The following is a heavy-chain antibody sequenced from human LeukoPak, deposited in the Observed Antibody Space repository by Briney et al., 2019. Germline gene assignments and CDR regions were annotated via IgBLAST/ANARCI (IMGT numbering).Heavy chain of an antibody. D-gene: IGHD6-13*01. V-gene: IGHV1-2*02. J-gene: IGHJ4*02. CDR1: AYTFTGYY. Sequence: GASVKVSCKASAYTFTGYYMHWVRQAPGQGVEWMGWISPNSGGTNYAQKFQARVTMTRNTSINTACMELSRLRSDDTAVYYCARYVAAAVSPTFDYWGQGSLVTVSS. CDR3: ARYVAAAVSPTFDY. CDR2: ISPNSGGT.